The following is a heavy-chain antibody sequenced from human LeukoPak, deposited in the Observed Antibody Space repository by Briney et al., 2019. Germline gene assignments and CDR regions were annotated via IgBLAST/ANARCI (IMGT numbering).Heavy chain of an antibody. CDR1: GYSISSGYY. CDR3: ARDPDYYDPGY. CDR2: IYHSGST. D-gene: IGHD3-22*01. J-gene: IGHJ4*02. V-gene: IGHV4-38-2*02. Sequence: PSETLSLTGTVSGYSISSGYYWAWIRPPPGKGLEWIGSIYHSGSTYYNPSLKSRVTISIDTSKSQFSLNLSSVTAADTADYFCARDPDYYDPGYWGQGTLVTVSS.